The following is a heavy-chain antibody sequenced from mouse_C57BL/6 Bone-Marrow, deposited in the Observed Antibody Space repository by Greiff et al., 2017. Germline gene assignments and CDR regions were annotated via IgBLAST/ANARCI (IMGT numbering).Heavy chain of an antibody. CDR3: ARAGYYFDY. CDR2: IYPGSGNT. V-gene: IGHV1-66*01. J-gene: IGHJ2*01. Sequence: VQLQQSGPELVKPGASVKISCTASGYSFTSYYIHWVKQRPGQGLEWIGWIYPGSGNTKYNEKFKGKATLTADTSSSTDYMQLSSLTSEDSAVYYCARAGYYFDYWGQGTTLTVSS. CDR1: GYSFTSYY.